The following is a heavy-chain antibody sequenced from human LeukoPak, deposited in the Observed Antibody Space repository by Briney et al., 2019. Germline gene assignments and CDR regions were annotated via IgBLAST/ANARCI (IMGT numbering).Heavy chain of an antibody. Sequence: SETLSFTCTVSGGSISSYYWSWIRQPAGKGLEWIGRIYTSGGTNYNPSLKSRVTMSVDTSKNQFSLKLSSVTAADTAVYYCARGRSDSSGYYYFDYWGQGTLVTVSS. D-gene: IGHD3-22*01. CDR1: GGSISSYY. CDR3: ARGRSDSSGYYYFDY. J-gene: IGHJ4*02. CDR2: IYTSGGT. V-gene: IGHV4-4*07.